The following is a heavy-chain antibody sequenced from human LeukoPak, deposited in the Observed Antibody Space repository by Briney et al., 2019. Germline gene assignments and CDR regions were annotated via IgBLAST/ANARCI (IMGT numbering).Heavy chain of an antibody. V-gene: IGHV3-30-3*01. J-gene: IGHJ4*02. CDR2: ISYDGSNK. D-gene: IGHD5-24*01. CDR1: GFTFSSYA. CDR3: ARVMAN. Sequence: GGSLRLSCAASGFTFSSYAMHWVRQAPGKGLEWVAVISYDGSNKYCADSVKGRFTISRDNSKNTLYLQMNSLRAEDTAVYYCARVMANWGQGTLVTVSS.